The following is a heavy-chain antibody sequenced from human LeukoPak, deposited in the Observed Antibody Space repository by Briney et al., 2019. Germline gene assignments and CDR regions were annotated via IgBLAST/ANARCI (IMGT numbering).Heavy chain of an antibody. J-gene: IGHJ6*02. V-gene: IGHV3-30-3*01. CDR3: ARGAMVRLYYYYGMDV. Sequence: GRSLRLSCAASGFTFSSYAMHWVGQAPGKGLEWVAVISYDGSNKYYADSVKGRFTISRDNSKNTLYLQMNSLRAEDTAVYYCARGAMVRLYYYYGMDVWGQGTTVTVSS. CDR2: ISYDGSNK. D-gene: IGHD3-10*01. CDR1: GFTFSSYA.